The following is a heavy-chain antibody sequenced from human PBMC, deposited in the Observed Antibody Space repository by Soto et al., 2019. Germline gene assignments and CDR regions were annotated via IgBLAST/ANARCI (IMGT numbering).Heavy chain of an antibody. V-gene: IGHV2-26*01. Sequence: QVTLKESGPVLVKPTETLMLTCTVSGFSLSNARMGVSWIRRPPGKALEGLANIFSNDEKADRTSLKSRLTSSKDNSQSQVVLTQTHMDPVDTATYYCARTHGWNSHWYFDPWCRGTLVTVSS. J-gene: IGHJ2*01. CDR3: ARTHGWNSHWYFDP. CDR2: IFSNDEK. D-gene: IGHD1-7*01. CDR1: GFSLSNARMG.